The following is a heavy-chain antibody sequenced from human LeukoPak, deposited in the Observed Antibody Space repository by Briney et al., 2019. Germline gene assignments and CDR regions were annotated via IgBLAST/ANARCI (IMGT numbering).Heavy chain of an antibody. CDR3: AKEGRYFYGLDV. Sequence: GGSLRLSCAASGFTFSSYAMSWVREAPGKGLEWVSAISGSGGSTYYADSVKGRFTISRDNSKNTLCLQMNSLRAEDTAVYYCAKEGRYFYGLDVWGQGTTVTVPS. D-gene: IGHD2-15*01. CDR1: GFTFSSYA. V-gene: IGHV3-23*01. CDR2: ISGSGGST. J-gene: IGHJ6*02.